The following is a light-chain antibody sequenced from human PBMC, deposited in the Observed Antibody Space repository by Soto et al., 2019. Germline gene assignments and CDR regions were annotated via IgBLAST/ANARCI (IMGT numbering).Light chain of an antibody. CDR1: QSVSST. V-gene: IGKV3-15*01. Sequence: ERVMTQSPATLSVSPGGRATLSCRASQSVSSTLAWYQQKPGQAPRLRIYGASTRATGFPARFSGSGSGTELTLTITSLQSEDFAVYYCQQYKNWPLTFGGGTRVEIK. CDR3: QQYKNWPLT. J-gene: IGKJ4*01. CDR2: GAS.